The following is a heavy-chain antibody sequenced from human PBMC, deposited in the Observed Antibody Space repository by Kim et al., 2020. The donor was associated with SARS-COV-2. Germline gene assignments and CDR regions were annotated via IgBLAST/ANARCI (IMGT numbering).Heavy chain of an antibody. CDR1: GYSFTNFA. J-gene: IGHJ4*02. CDR2: INAGNGNT. Sequence: ASVKVSCKASGYSFTNFAMHWVRQAPGQRLEWMGWINAGNGNTKYSQKFQGRVTITRDTSASTTYMELSSLRSEDTAVYYCVSDRPDTAMAFDYWGQGTL. D-gene: IGHD5-18*01. V-gene: IGHV1-3*01. CDR3: VSDRPDTAMAFDY.